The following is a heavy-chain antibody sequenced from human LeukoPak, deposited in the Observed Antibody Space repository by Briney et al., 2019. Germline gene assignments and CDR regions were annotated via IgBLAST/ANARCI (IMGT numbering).Heavy chain of an antibody. V-gene: IGHV1-18*01. CDR1: GYTFTSYG. CDR3: ARAFLPILYMDV. J-gene: IGHJ6*03. D-gene: IGHD2/OR15-2a*01. Sequence: GASVRVSCKASGYTFTSYGTSWVRQAPGQGLEWMGWISAYNGNTNYAQKLQGRVTMTTDTSTSTAYMELRSLRSDDTAVYYCARAFLPILYMDVWGKGTTVTVSS. CDR2: ISAYNGNT.